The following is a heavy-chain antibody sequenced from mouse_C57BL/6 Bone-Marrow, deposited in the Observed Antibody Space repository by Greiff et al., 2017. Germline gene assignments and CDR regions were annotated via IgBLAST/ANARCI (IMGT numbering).Heavy chain of an antibody. CDR3: AQPAYYSNYSFAY. J-gene: IGHJ3*01. V-gene: IGHV8-5*01. D-gene: IGHD2-5*01. CDR2: IWLNDDK. CDR1: GFSLSTSNMG. Sequence: QVTLKVSGPGILQPSQTLSLTCSFSGFSLSTSNMGIGWIRQPSGTGLEWLAHIWLNDDKYYNPSLKSRLKISTDTSNNQVFLKFTSVDTADTATYYCAQPAYYSNYSFAYWCQGTLVTVSA.